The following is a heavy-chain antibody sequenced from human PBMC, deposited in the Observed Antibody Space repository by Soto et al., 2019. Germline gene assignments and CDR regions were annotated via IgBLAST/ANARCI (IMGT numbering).Heavy chain of an antibody. J-gene: IGHJ4*02. D-gene: IGHD4-17*01. CDR2: FNPEDGET. CDR3: ARTLYGDNVDY. CDR1: GYTLTELS. Sequence: ASVKVSCKVSGYTLTELSMHCVRQAPGKGLEWMGGFNPEDGETIYAQKFQGRVTMTRNTSIDTAYMELSSLRSEDTAVYYCARTLYGDNVDYWGQGTLVSVSS. V-gene: IGHV1-24*01.